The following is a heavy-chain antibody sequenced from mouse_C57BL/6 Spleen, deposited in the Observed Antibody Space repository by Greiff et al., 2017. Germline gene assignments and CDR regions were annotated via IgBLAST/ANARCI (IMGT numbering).Heavy chain of an antibody. CDR1: GFTFSSYA. CDR3: ARGDYGSRTGFAY. J-gene: IGHJ3*01. D-gene: IGHD1-1*01. CDR2: ISDGGSYT. Sequence: EVKVVESGGGLVKPGGSLTLSCAASGFTFSSYAMSWVRQTPEKRLEWVATISDGGSYTYYPDNVKGRFTISRDNAKNNLYLQMSHLKSEDTAMYYCARGDYGSRTGFAYWGQGTLVTVSA. V-gene: IGHV5-4*03.